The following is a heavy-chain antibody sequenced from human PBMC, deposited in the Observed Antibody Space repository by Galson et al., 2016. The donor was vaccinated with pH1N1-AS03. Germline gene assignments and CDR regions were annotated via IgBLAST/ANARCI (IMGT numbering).Heavy chain of an antibody. J-gene: IGHJ5*02. Sequence: SETLSLTCTVSGGSVRSGRYYWSWIRQPPGKGLEWIWYIHYSGTTNYNPSLKSPVTMSVDTSKNQFSLKLSSLTAADTAVYYCARDSDSSACWWFDPWGQGTLVTVSS. V-gene: IGHV4-61*01. CDR3: ARDSDSSACWWFDP. CDR1: GGSVRSGRYY. CDR2: IHYSGTT. D-gene: IGHD6-19*01.